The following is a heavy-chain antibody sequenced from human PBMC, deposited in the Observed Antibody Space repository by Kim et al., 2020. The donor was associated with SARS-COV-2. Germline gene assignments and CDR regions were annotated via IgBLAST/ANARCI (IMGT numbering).Heavy chain of an antibody. D-gene: IGHD3-22*01. CDR1: GYTFTGYY. V-gene: IGHV1-2*02. CDR2: INPNSGGT. J-gene: IGHJ2*01. Sequence: ASVKVSCKASGYTFTGYYMHWVRQAPGQGLEWMGWINPNSGGTNYAQKFQGRVTMTRDTSISTAYMELSRLRSDDTAVYYCARASDYYDSSGYYWYFDLWGRGTLVTVSS. CDR3: ARASDYYDSSGYYWYFDL.